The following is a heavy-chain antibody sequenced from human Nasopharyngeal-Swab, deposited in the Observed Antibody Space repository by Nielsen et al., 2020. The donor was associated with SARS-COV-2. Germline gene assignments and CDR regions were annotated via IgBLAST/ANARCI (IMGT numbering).Heavy chain of an antibody. CDR1: DDSISSYNFY. J-gene: IGHJ3*02. CDR3: ARRYRVPFDI. D-gene: IGHD5-12*01. CDR2: IYHTGTT. V-gene: IGHV4-39*01. Sequence: GSLRLSCTVSDDSISSYNFYWGWIRQPPGKGLEWVGHIYHTGTTYYNPSLKSRVAISVDTSKHQFSLQLTSVTAADTAVYFCARRYRVPFDIWGQGTMVTVSS.